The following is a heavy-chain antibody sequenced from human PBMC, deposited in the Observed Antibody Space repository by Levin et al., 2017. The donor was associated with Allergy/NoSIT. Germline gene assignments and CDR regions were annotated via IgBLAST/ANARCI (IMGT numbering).Heavy chain of an antibody. CDR3: AKKTGDFDWLPHY. Sequence: LSLTCAASGFTFSSYAMSWVRQAPGKGLEWVSAISGSGGSTYYADSVKGRFTISRDNSKNTLYLQMNSLRAEDTAVYYCAKKTGDFDWLPHYWGQGTLVTVSS. CDR2: ISGSGGST. CDR1: GFTFSSYA. V-gene: IGHV3-23*01. D-gene: IGHD3-9*01. J-gene: IGHJ4*02.